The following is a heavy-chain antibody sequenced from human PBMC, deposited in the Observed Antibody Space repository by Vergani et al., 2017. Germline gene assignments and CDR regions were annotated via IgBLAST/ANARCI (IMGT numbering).Heavy chain of an antibody. CDR2: IIPIFGIA. J-gene: IGHJ5*02. Sequence: QVQLVQSGAEVKKPGSSVKVSCKASGGTFSSYAISWVRQAPGQGLEWMGGIIPIFGIANYAQKFQGRVTITADKSTSTAHMELSSLRSEDTAVYYWASQGVATVTDNWFDPWGQGTLVTVSS. CDR3: ASQGVATVTDNWFDP. D-gene: IGHD4-11*01. CDR1: GGTFSSYA. V-gene: IGHV1-69*17.